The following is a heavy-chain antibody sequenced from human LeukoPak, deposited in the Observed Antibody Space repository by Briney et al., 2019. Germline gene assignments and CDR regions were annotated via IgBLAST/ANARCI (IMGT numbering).Heavy chain of an antibody. V-gene: IGHV3-7*01. J-gene: IGHJ4*02. Sequence: GGSLRLSCEASGFTFSRHWMSWVRQAPGRGLEWVANIKQDGSMKQYADSVRGRFIISRENAKNSVYLQLSSLKAEASAVYFCARDESGGYYVYWGQGTLVTVSS. CDR2: IKQDGSMK. CDR1: GFTFSRHW. D-gene: IGHD2-15*01. CDR3: ARDESGGYYVY.